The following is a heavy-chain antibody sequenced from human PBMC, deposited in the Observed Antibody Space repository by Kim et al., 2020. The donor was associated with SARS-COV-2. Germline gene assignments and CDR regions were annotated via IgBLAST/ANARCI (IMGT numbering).Heavy chain of an antibody. V-gene: IGHV3-33*01. J-gene: IGHJ3*02. CDR2: IWYDGSNK. D-gene: IGHD4-17*01. CDR3: ASSLTATVVDAFDI. CDR1: GFTFSSYG. Sequence: GGSLRLSCAASGFTFSSYGMHWVRQVPGKGLEWVAVIWYDGSNKYYADSVKGRFTISRDNSKNTLYLQMNSLRAEDTAVYYCASSLTATVVDAFDIWGQGTMVTVSS.